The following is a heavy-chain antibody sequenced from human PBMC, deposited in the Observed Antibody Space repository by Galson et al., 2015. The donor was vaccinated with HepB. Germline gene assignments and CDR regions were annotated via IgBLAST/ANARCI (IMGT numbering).Heavy chain of an antibody. Sequence: SLRLSCAASGFTFSSYAMHWVRQAPGKGLEWVAVISYDGSNKYYADSVKGRFTISRDNSKNTLYLQMNSLRAEDTAVYYCARVSGVYGDYGYYGMDVWGQGTTVTVSS. CDR2: ISYDGSNK. CDR3: ARVSGVYGDYGYYGMDV. CDR1: GFTFSSYA. D-gene: IGHD4-17*01. V-gene: IGHV3-30*04. J-gene: IGHJ6*02.